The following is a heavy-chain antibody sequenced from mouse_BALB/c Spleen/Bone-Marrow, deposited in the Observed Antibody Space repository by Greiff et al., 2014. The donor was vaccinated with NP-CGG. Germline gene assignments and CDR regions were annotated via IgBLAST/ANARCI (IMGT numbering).Heavy chain of an antibody. CDR3: APYYYGNSQFAY. J-gene: IGHJ3*01. Sequence: EVQRVESGAELVKPGASVKLSCTASGFNIKDTYMHWVKQRPEQGLEWIGRIDPANGNTKYDPKFQGKATITADTSSNTAYLQLSSLTSEDTAVYYCAPYYYGNSQFAYWGQGTLVTVSA. D-gene: IGHD1-1*01. CDR2: IDPANGNT. CDR1: GFNIKDTY. V-gene: IGHV14-3*02.